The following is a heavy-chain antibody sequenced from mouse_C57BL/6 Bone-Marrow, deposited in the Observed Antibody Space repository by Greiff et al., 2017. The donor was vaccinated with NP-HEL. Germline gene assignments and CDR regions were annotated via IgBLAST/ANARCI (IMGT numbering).Heavy chain of an antibody. Sequence: EVQLVESGAELVRPGSSVKMSCKTSGYTFTSYGINWVKQRPGQGLEWIGYIYIGNGYTEYNEKFKGKATLTSDTSSSTAYMQLSSLTSEDSAIYFCARDWYYGSSYVRDAYWGQGTLVTVSA. CDR2: IYIGNGYT. D-gene: IGHD1-1*01. J-gene: IGHJ3*01. V-gene: IGHV1-58*01. CDR3: ARDWYYGSSYVRDAY. CDR1: GYTFTSYG.